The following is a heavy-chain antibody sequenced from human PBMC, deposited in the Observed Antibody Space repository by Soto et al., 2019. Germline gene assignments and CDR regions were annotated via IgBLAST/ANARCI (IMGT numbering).Heavy chain of an antibody. CDR1: GDTFPTYD. Sequence: AAVKVSCKASGDTFPTYDSNWVRQATGHGLESMGWINPNSGNIGYAQRFQGRVTMTRDTAIRTASMEVSSLRSDDTAVYYCARGRASGSYYLLDYWGQGTLVTVSS. D-gene: IGHD3-10*01. CDR3: ARGRASGSYYLLDY. CDR2: INPNSGNI. V-gene: IGHV1-8*01. J-gene: IGHJ4*02.